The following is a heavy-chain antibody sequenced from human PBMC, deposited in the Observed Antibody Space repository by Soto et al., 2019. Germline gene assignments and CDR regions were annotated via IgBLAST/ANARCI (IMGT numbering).Heavy chain of an antibody. CDR3: AKWAVVVVAAKEDAFDI. D-gene: IGHD2-15*01. CDR1: GFTFSSYA. V-gene: IGHV3-23*01. J-gene: IGHJ3*02. Sequence: GGSLRLSCAASGFTFSSYAMSWVRQAPGKGLEWVSAISGSGGSTYYADSVKGRFTISRDNSKNTLYLQMNSLRAEDTAVYYCAKWAVVVVAAKEDAFDIWGQGTMVTVSS. CDR2: ISGSGGST.